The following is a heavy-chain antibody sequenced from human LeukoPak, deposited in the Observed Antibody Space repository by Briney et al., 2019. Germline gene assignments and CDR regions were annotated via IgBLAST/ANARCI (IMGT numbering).Heavy chain of an antibody. Sequence: PSETLSLTCAVYGGSFSGYYWSWIRQPPGKGLEWIGEINHSGSTNYNPSLKSRVTISVDTSKNQFSLKLSSVTAADTAVYYCARGRDWNHLYYYYYGMDVWGQGTTVTVSS. V-gene: IGHV4-34*01. CDR1: GGSFSGYY. J-gene: IGHJ6*02. CDR3: ARGRDWNHLYYYYYGMDV. D-gene: IGHD1-1*01. CDR2: INHSGST.